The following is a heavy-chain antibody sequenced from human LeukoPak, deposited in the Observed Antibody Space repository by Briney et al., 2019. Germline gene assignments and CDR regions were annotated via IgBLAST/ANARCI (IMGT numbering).Heavy chain of an antibody. Sequence: SQTLSLTCTVSGGSISSGGYYWTWIRLPPGKELEWIGYMYYSGSTNYNPSLKSRVTMSVDTPKNQFSLKLSSVTAEDTAVYYCARRATSASPYYLHYWGQGTLVTVSS. CDR1: GGSISSGGYY. CDR3: ARRATSASPYYLHY. J-gene: IGHJ4*02. CDR2: MYYSGST. V-gene: IGHV4-61*08. D-gene: IGHD3-10*01.